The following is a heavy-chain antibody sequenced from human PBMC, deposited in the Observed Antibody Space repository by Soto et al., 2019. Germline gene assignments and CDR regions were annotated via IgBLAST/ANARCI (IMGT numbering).Heavy chain of an antibody. CDR2: IKQDGSEK. V-gene: IGHV3-7*01. Sequence: EVQLVESGGGLVQPGGSLRLSCAASGFTFSSYWMSWVRQAPGKGLEWVANIKQDGSEKYYVDSVKDRFTSSRDNAKNSLYLQMNSLRAEDTAVYYCARDLSTLLSGGGYWGQGTLVTVSS. D-gene: IGHD2-15*01. J-gene: IGHJ4*02. CDR3: ARDLSTLLSGGGY. CDR1: GFTFSSYW.